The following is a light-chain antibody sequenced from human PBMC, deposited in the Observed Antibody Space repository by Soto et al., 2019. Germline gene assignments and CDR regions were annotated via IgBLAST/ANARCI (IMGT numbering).Light chain of an antibody. J-gene: IGLJ1*01. Sequence: QSALTQPPSASGSPGQSVAISCTGTSSDVGGYNYVSWYQQHPGKAPKLMIYEVNKRPSGVPDRFSGSKSGNTASLTVSGPQAEDEADYDVSSSPGSSNVFGTGTQVTVL. V-gene: IGLV2-8*01. CDR1: SSDVGGYNY. CDR2: EVN. CDR3: SSSPGSSNV.